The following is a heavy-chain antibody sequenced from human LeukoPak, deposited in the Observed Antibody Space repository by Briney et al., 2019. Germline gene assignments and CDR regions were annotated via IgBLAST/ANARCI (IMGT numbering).Heavy chain of an antibody. CDR1: GGSISSSSYY. CDR3: ATTPLWFGELFWDY. D-gene: IGHD3-10*01. CDR2: ICYSGST. J-gene: IGHJ4*02. Sequence: PSETLSLTCTVSGGSISSSSYYWGWIRHPPGKGLEWIGSICYSGSTYYNPSLKSRVTISVDTSKNQFSLKLSSVTAADTAVYYCATTPLWFGELFWDYWGQGTLVTVSS. V-gene: IGHV4-39*07.